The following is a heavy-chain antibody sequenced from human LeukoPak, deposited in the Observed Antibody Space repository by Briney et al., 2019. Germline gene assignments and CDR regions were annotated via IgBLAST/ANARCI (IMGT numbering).Heavy chain of an antibody. V-gene: IGHV3-23*01. CDR2: ISGSGGST. CDR3: AKDRYCYGSGSYPTDFDY. CDR1: RFTFSSYA. J-gene: IGHJ4*02. Sequence: GGSLRLSCAASRFTFSSYAMSWVRQAPGKGLEWVSAISGSGGSTYYADSVKGRFTISRDNSKNTLYLQMNSLRAEDTAVYYCAKDRYCYGSGSYPTDFDYWGQGTLVTVSS. D-gene: IGHD3-10*01.